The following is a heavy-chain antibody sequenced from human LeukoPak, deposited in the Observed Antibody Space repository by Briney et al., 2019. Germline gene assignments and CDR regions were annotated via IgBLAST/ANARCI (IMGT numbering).Heavy chain of an antibody. J-gene: IGHJ3*02. V-gene: IGHV3-21*01. D-gene: IGHD3-22*01. CDR2: ISSSSSYI. CDR1: GFTFSSYS. CDR3: ARGLYTYYYDSSGPGTFDI. Sequence: GGSLRLSCAASGFTFSSYSMNWVRQAPGKGLEWVSSISSSSSYIYYADSVKGRFTISRDNAKNSLYLQMNSLRAEGTAVYYCARGLYTYYYDSSGPGTFDIWGQGTMVTVSS.